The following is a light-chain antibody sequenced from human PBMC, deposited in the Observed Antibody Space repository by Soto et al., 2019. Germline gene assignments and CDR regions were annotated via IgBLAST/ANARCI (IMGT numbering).Light chain of an antibody. Sequence: DIQMTQSPSTLSTSVGDRVTITCRASQSINNYLAWYQQKPGKASKLLIYKASSLESGVPSRFSGSGSGTEFTLTISSLQPEDFATYYCLQYNNFWTFGQGTKVDIK. CDR3: LQYNNFWT. V-gene: IGKV1-5*03. CDR1: QSINNY. CDR2: KAS. J-gene: IGKJ1*01.